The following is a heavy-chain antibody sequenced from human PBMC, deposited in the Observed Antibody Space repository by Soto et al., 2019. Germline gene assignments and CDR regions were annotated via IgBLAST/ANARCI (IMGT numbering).Heavy chain of an antibody. CDR2: INPSGGST. V-gene: IGHV1-46*01. D-gene: IGHD3-22*01. J-gene: IGHJ6*02. CDR3: ARGDKHYDSSGYYFGYYYYGMDV. CDR1: GYTFTSYY. Sequence: ASVKVSCKASGYTFTSYYMHWVRQAPGQGLEWKGIINPSGGSTSYAQKFQGRVTMTRDTSTSTVYMELISLRSEDTAVYYCARGDKHYDSSGYYFGYYYYGMDVWGQGTTVTVSS.